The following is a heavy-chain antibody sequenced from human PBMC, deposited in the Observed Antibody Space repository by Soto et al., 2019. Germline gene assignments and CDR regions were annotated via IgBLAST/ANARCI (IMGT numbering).Heavy chain of an antibody. J-gene: IGHJ3*02. CDR3: ARGLGSSGWYEGDAFDI. D-gene: IGHD6-19*01. CDR2: ISAYNGNT. V-gene: IGHV1-18*01. CDR1: GYTFTSYG. Sequence: ASVKVSCKASGYTFTSYGISWVRQAPGQGLEWMVWISAYNGNTNYAQKLQGRVTMTTDTSTSTAYMELRSLRSDDTAVYYCARGLGSSGWYEGDAFDIWGQGTMVTVSS.